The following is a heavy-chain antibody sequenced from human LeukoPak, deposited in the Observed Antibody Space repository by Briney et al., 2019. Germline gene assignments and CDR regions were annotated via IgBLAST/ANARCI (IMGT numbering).Heavy chain of an antibody. D-gene: IGHD3-10*01. CDR1: GFTFSRFA. CDR2: ISSSGSII. V-gene: IGHV3-48*01. J-gene: IGHJ4*02. CDR3: ARGDYYGSGSPDY. Sequence: GGSLRLSCGASGFTFSRFAMNWVRQAPGKGLEWISYISSSGSIIYYADSMKGRFNVSRDNAKNSLYLQINSLSAEDTAVYYCARGDYYGSGSPDYWGQGTLVTVSS.